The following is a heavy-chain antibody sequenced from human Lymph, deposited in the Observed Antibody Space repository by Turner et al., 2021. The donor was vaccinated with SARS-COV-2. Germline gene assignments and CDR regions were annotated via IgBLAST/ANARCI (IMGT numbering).Heavy chain of an antibody. CDR3: ARMGSSSWYFDY. Sequence: AQLVESGGGVAKPGGSLRLLCAASGFTFSYYWMGWVRQAPGKGLEWVAKIKQDGSGKCYVDSVKGRFTISRDNAKNSLFLQMNSLRAEDTAVYYCARMGSSSWYFDYWGQGTLVTVSS. CDR2: IKQDGSGK. CDR1: GFTFSYYW. D-gene: IGHD1-26*01. V-gene: IGHV3-7*01. J-gene: IGHJ4*02.